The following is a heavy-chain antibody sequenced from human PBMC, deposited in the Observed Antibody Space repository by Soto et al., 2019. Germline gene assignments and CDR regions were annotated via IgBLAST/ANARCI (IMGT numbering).Heavy chain of an antibody. Sequence: ASVKLSCKASGYTFTSNGISWVRQAPGQGLEWMGWISAYNGNTNYSQKFQGRVTITRDTSASTAYMELSSLRSEDTAVYYCASESYGGEFDYWGQGTLVTVSS. CDR2: ISAYNGNT. CDR1: GYTFTSNG. CDR3: ASESYGGEFDY. V-gene: IGHV1-18*01. J-gene: IGHJ4*02. D-gene: IGHD4-17*01.